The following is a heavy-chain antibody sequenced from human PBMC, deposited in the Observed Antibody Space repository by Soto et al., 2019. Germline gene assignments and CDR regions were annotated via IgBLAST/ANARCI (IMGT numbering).Heavy chain of an antibody. CDR2: IYPGDSDT. V-gene: IGHV5-51*01. J-gene: IGHJ6*02. CDR3: ARHRGLRYYGMDV. Sequence: GESLKISCKGSGYSFTSYWIGWVRQMPVKGLEWMGIIYPGDSDTRYSPSFQGQVTISADKSISTAYLQWSSLKASDTAMYYCARHRGLRYYGMDVWGQGTTVTVSS. D-gene: IGHD3-10*01. CDR1: GYSFTSYW.